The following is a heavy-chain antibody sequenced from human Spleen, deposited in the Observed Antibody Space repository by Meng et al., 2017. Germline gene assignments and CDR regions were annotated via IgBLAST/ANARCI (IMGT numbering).Heavy chain of an antibody. CDR3: ARVDWNREFDY. CDR2: IRNKASSYTT. Sequence: EVQLVESGGDLVQPGGSLRLSCVASGFTFSDLYMDWVRQAPGKGLEWVGRIRNKASSYTTEYAASVKGRFTISRDDSKNALYLQMNTLKTEDTAVYYCARVDWNREFDYWGQGTLVTVSS. D-gene: IGHD1/OR15-1a*01. CDR1: GFTFSDLY. J-gene: IGHJ4*02. V-gene: IGHV3-72*01.